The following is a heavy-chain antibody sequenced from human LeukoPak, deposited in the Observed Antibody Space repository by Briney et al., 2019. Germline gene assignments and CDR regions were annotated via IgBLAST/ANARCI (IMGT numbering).Heavy chain of an antibody. J-gene: IGHJ5*02. D-gene: IGHD3-10*01. V-gene: IGHV4-34*01. CDR1: GGSFSGYY. Sequence: SSETLSLTCAVYGGSFSGYYWSWIRQPPGKGLEWIGEINHSGSTNYNPSLKSRVTISVDTSKNQFSLKLSSVTAADTAVYYCARGGDWFDPWGQGTLVAVSS. CDR2: INHSGST. CDR3: ARGGDWFDP.